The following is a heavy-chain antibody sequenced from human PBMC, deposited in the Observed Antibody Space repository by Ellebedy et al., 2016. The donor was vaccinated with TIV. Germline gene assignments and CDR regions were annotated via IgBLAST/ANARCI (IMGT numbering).Heavy chain of an antibody. J-gene: IGHJ4*02. CDR1: GFTFSRYW. V-gene: IGHV3-7*01. CDR2: IKQDGSEK. Sequence: GESLKISXAASGFTFSRYWMSWVRQAPGKGLEWVANIKQDGSEKYYVDSVKGRFTISRDNAKNSLYLQMNSLRAEDTAVYYCASSLSYFDYWGQGTLVTVSS. CDR3: ASSLSYFDY.